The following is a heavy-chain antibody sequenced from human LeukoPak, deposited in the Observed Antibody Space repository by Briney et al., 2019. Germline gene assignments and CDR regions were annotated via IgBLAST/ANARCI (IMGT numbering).Heavy chain of an antibody. CDR2: INPNSGDT. J-gene: IGHJ5*02. D-gene: IGHD1-26*01. V-gene: IGHV1-2*02. CDR1: GYTFTGYY. Sequence: GASVKVSCKASGYTFTGYYIHWVRQAPGQGLEWMGWINPNSGDTHYAQKFQGRVTMTRDTSISTAYMELSRLRSDDTAMYYCARGSTVGATESLGFASWGQGAPVTVSS. CDR3: ARGSTVGATESLGFAS.